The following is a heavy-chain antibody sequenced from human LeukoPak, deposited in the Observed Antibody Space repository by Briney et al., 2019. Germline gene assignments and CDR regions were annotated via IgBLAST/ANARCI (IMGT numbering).Heavy chain of an antibody. CDR1: GFTFDDYG. J-gene: IGHJ4*02. Sequence: GGSLRLSCAASGFTFDDYGMSWVRQAPGKGLEWVSGINWNGGSTVYADSVKGRFTISRDNAKNCLYVQMNSLRAEDTALYYCARHRGTFGGVVNYWGQGTLVTVSS. CDR2: INWNGGST. CDR3: ARHRGTFGGVVNY. D-gene: IGHD3-16*01. V-gene: IGHV3-20*04.